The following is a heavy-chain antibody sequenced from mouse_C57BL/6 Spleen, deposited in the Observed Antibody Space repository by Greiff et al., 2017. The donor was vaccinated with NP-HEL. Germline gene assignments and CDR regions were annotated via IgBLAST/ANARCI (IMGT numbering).Heavy chain of an antibody. J-gene: IGHJ2*01. CDR1: GFTFSDYY. D-gene: IGHD1-1*01. CDR2: INYDGSST. V-gene: IGHV5-16*01. Sequence: EVMLVESEGGLVQPGSSMKLSCTASGFTFSDYYMAWVRQVPEKGLEWVANINYDGSSTYYLDSLKSRFIISRDNAKNILYLQMSSLKSEDTATYYCARGGYGSIFDYWGQGTTLTVSS. CDR3: ARGGYGSIFDY.